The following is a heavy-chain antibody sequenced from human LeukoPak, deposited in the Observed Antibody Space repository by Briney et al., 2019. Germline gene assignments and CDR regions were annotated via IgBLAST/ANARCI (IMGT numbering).Heavy chain of an antibody. Sequence: ASVKVSCKASGYTFTGYYMHWVRQAPGQGLEERGWINPKSGGTNYEQKFQGRVIMTRDTSISTAYMELSRLTSDDTAVYYCARHMTTANNWFDPWGQGTLVTVSS. J-gene: IGHJ5*02. CDR3: ARHMTTANNWFDP. V-gene: IGHV1-2*02. CDR2: INPKSGGT. D-gene: IGHD1-1*01. CDR1: GYTFTGYY.